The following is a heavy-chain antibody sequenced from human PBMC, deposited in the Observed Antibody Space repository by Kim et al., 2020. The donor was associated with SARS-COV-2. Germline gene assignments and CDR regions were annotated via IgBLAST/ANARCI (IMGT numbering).Heavy chain of an antibody. D-gene: IGHD3-10*01. CDR1: GFTFSSYA. CDR3: AKDSMVRGVIITPGFDY. Sequence: GGSLRLSCAASGFTFSSYAMSWVRQAPGKGLEWVSAISGSGGSTYYADSVKGRFTISRDNSKNTLYLQMNSLRAEDTAVYYCAKDSMVRGVIITPGFDYWGQGTLVTVSS. CDR2: ISGSGGST. V-gene: IGHV3-23*01. J-gene: IGHJ4*02.